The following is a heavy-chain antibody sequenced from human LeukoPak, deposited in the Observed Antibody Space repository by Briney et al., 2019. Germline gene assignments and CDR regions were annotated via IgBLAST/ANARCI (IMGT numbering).Heavy chain of an antibody. CDR1: GYTFTAYH. Sequence: ASVKASCKTSGYTFTAYHMHWVRQAPGEGLEWMGWINPNNGGTNYAQKFQGRVTLTRDTSISTAYMELSRLRSDDTAVYYCAPGERIAAAAPLYYFDYWGQGTLVTVSS. J-gene: IGHJ4*02. V-gene: IGHV1-2*02. CDR3: APGERIAAAAPLYYFDY. CDR2: INPNNGGT. D-gene: IGHD6-13*01.